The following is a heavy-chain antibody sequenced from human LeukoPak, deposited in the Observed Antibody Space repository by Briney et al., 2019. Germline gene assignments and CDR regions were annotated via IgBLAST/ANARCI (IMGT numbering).Heavy chain of an antibody. CDR1: GGTFSSYA. Sequence: ASVKVSCKASGGTFSSYAISWVRQAPGQGLEWMGRIIPILGIANYAQKFQGRVTITADESTSTAYMELSSLRSEDTAVYYCAREGYSYDGYWGQGTLVTVSS. CDR2: IIPILGIA. D-gene: IGHD5-18*01. V-gene: IGHV1-69*04. CDR3: AREGYSYDGY. J-gene: IGHJ4*02.